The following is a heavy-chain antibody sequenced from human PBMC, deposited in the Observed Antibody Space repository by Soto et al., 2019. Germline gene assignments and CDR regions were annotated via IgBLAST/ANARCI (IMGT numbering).Heavy chain of an antibody. D-gene: IGHD3-10*01. CDR1: GFTFSTFA. Sequence: SLRLSCAASGFTFSTFAMNWVRQAPGKGLEWVSDITDSGDNTYYADSLKGRFTISRDNSKSTLFLQMTSLRAEDTAVYHCAKATIGGSYYYGMDVWGQGTTVTVSS. V-gene: IGHV3-23*01. CDR3: AKATIGGSYYYGMDV. J-gene: IGHJ6*02. CDR2: ITDSGDNT.